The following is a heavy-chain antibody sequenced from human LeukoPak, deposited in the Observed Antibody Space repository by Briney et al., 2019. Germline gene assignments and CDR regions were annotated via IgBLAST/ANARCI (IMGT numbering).Heavy chain of an antibody. Sequence: GSLRLSCAAFGFTFSSYSMNWIRQPPGKGLEYIGEINHSGSTNYNPSLKSRVTVSVDTSKNQFSLKLSSVTAADTAVYYRARGPGLVTTFYFDYWGQGTLVTVSS. J-gene: IGHJ4*02. D-gene: IGHD4-17*01. CDR3: ARGPGLVTTFYFDY. CDR1: GFTFSSYS. V-gene: IGHV4-34*01. CDR2: INHSGST.